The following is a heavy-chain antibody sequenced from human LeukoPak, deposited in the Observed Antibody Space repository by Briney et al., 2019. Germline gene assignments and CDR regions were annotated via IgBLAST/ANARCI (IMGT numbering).Heavy chain of an antibody. Sequence: GGSLRLSCAASGFTFSSYSMNWVRQAPGKGLEWVSYISSSSSTIYYADSAKGRFTISRDNAKNSLYLQMNSLRAEDTAVYYCARVRAREEFTRYYFDYWGQGTLVTVSS. CDR3: ARVRAREEFTRYYFDY. CDR2: ISSSSSTI. J-gene: IGHJ4*02. V-gene: IGHV3-48*01. D-gene: IGHD3-10*01. CDR1: GFTFSSYS.